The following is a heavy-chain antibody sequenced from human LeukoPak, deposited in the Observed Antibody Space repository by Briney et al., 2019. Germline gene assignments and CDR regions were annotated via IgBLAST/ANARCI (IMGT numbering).Heavy chain of an antibody. V-gene: IGHV1-46*01. Sequence: ASVKVSCKASGYTFTTYHMQWVRQAPGQGLEWVGMIDTSDGNTNYAQKFQGRVTMTRDTSTSPVYMELISLSSEDTAVYYCATERTGGTWFDPWGQGTLVTVSS. CDR1: GYTFTTYH. CDR3: ATERTGGTWFDP. D-gene: IGHD2-8*02. CDR2: IDTSDGNT. J-gene: IGHJ5*02.